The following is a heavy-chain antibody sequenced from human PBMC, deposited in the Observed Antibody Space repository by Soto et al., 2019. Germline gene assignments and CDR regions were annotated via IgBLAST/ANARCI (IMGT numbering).Heavy chain of an antibody. J-gene: IGHJ3*02. D-gene: IGHD1-26*01. CDR2: IYLGDSDT. V-gene: IGHV5-51*01. CDR1: GYSFTNYW. Sequence: LGESLKISCKDSGYSFTNYWIGWVRQMPGKGLDWMGIIYLGDSDTRYSPSFQGQVTISADKSISTAYLQWSSLKASDTAMYYCARRGAKDAFDIWGQGTMVTVSS. CDR3: ARRGAKDAFDI.